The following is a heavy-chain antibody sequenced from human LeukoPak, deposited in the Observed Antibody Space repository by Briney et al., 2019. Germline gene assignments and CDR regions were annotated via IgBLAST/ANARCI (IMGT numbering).Heavy chain of an antibody. CDR1: GGSISNYY. Sequence: SETLSLTCTVSGGSISNYYWSWVRHPPGKGLEGMAYIYYSGRTNYNPSLRSRATISVDMSRNQFSLKLTSVTAADTAVYYCARLSSGRPHEYFQHWGQGTLVTVSS. CDR2: IYYSGRT. CDR3: ARLSSGRPHEYFQH. J-gene: IGHJ1*01. V-gene: IGHV4-59*01. D-gene: IGHD3-22*01.